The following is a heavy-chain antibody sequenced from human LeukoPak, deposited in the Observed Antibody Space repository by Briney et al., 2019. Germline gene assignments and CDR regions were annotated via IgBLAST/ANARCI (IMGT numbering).Heavy chain of an antibody. CDR2: ISYDGSNK. J-gene: IGHJ4*02. CDR3: ASQIAAAGTYLTPHY. D-gene: IGHD6-13*01. Sequence: PGGSLRLSCAASGITFNTYSMHWVRRAPGKGLEWVAAISYDGSNKYYADSVKGRFTVSRDNSKNTLYLQLNSLRAEDTAVYYCASQIAAAGTYLTPHYWGQGTLVTVSS. CDR1: GITFNTYS. V-gene: IGHV3-30*04.